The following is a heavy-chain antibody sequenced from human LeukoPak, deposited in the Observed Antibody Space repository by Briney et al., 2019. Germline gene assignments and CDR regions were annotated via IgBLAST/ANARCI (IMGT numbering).Heavy chain of an antibody. D-gene: IGHD4-17*01. J-gene: IGHJ4*02. CDR2: INPNSGGT. Sequence: VASVKVSCKASGYTFTGYYMHWVRQAPGQGLEWMGWINPNSGGTNYAQKFQGRVTMTRDTSISTAYMELSRLRSDDTAVYYCARDLEGYGDYVFCYWGQGTLVTVSS. CDR1: GYTFTGYY. V-gene: IGHV1-2*02. CDR3: ARDLEGYGDYVFCY.